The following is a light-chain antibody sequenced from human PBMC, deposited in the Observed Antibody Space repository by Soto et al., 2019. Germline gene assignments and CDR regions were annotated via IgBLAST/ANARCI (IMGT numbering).Light chain of an antibody. J-gene: IGKJ4*01. CDR2: GAS. Sequence: DIVMTQSPATLSVSPGERATLSCRASQSVSSSYLAWYQQKPGQAPRLLIYGASSRATGIPDRFSGSGSGTDFTLTISRLEPEDFAVYYCQQYGSSPITFGGGTKVDIK. CDR1: QSVSSSY. CDR3: QQYGSSPIT. V-gene: IGKV3-20*01.